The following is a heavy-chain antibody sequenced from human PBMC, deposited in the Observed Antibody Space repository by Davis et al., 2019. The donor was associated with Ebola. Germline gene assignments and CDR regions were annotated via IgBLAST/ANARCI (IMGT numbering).Heavy chain of an antibody. Sequence: AASVKVSCKASGYTFTDYYMHWVRQAPGHGLEWMGWINPKSGGTNYAQKFQGRVTMTRDTSTSTVYMELSSLRSEDTAVYYCARDRGSARGRWFDPWGQGTLVTVSS. CDR1: GYTFTDYY. CDR2: INPKSGGT. V-gene: IGHV1-2*02. J-gene: IGHJ5*02. CDR3: ARDRGSARGRWFDP. D-gene: IGHD2-15*01.